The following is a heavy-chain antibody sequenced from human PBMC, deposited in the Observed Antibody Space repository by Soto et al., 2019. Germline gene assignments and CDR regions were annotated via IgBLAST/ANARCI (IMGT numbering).Heavy chain of an antibody. CDR3: AAVPVLRFLKWLQAYFEY. J-gene: IGHJ4*02. D-gene: IGHD3-3*01. CDR2: LVVGSGNT. V-gene: IGHV1-58*01. CDR1: GFMFTSSA. Sequence: ASVKISCKTSGFMFTSSAVQWVRQARGQRLEWIGWLVVGSGNTHYAQHFQERVTLTRDMSTGTAYMELSSLRSEDTAVYYCAAVPVLRFLKWLQAYFEYWGEGTLVTVSS.